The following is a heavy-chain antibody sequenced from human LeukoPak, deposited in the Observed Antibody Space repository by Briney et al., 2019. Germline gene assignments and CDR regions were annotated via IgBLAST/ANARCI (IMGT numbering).Heavy chain of an antibody. D-gene: IGHD2-21*01. CDR3: ARGEGTYYYYYMDV. Sequence: GASVKVSCMASGGTFRSYAISWVRQAPGQGLEWMGGIIPIFGTANYAQKFQGRVTITADESTSTAYMELSSLRSEDTAVYYCARGEGTYYYYYMDVWGKGTTVTVSS. CDR2: IIPIFGTA. J-gene: IGHJ6*03. CDR1: GGTFRSYA. V-gene: IGHV1-69*13.